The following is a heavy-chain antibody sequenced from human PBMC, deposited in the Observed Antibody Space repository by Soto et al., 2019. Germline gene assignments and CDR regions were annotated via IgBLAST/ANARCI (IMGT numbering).Heavy chain of an antibody. J-gene: IGHJ4*02. CDR3: VREEWHRFDH. CDR2: ISGGASDK. D-gene: IGHD3-3*01. V-gene: IGHV3-7*01. Sequence: EVQLVESGGGLVQPGGSLRLSCEASGFMFSAYWMSWVRQDPRKGLEWVATISGGASDKFYVDSVKGRFTISRDDAKNSLYLQMNSLRDEETAVYYCVREEWHRFDHWGQGTLVTVSS. CDR1: GFMFSAYW.